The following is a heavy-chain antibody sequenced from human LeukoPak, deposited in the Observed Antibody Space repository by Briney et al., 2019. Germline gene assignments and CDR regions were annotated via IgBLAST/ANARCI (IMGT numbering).Heavy chain of an antibody. V-gene: IGHV4-39*07. Sequence: SETLSLTCTVSGGSISSSSYYWGWIRQPPGKGLEWIGSIYYSGSTYYNPSLKSRVTISVDTSKNQFSLKLSSVTAADTAVYYCARGPWGCDSSGYYPDYFDYWGQGTLVTVSS. CDR1: GGSISSSSYY. CDR2: IYYSGST. J-gene: IGHJ4*02. CDR3: ARGPWGCDSSGYYPDYFDY. D-gene: IGHD3-22*01.